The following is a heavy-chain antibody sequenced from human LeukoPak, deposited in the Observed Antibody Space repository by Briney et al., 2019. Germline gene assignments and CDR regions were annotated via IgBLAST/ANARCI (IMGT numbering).Heavy chain of an antibody. CDR2: ITAYNDNT. CDR1: GYTFTSYG. J-gene: IGHJ4*02. D-gene: IGHD3-10*01. Sequence: GASAKLSCKASGYTFTSYGISWVRQAPGQGLEWMGWITAYNDNTNHAQKLQGRVTMTTDTSTSTAYMELRSLRSDDTAVYYCARALLWFGEPSHIDYWGQGTLVTASS. CDR3: ARALLWFGEPSHIDY. V-gene: IGHV1-18*01.